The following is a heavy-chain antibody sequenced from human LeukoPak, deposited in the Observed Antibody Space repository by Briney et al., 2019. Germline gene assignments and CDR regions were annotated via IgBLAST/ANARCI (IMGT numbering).Heavy chain of an antibody. V-gene: IGHV3-64*01. CDR3: ARGVLGGDYYFDY. J-gene: IGHJ4*02. Sequence: PGGSLTLSCAASGFTFSSYAMHWVRDAPGKGLEYVSAISSNGGSTYYANSVKGRFTISRDNSKNTLYLQMGSLRAEDMAVYYCARGVLGGDYYFDYWGQGTLATVSS. CDR1: GFTFSSYA. D-gene: IGHD2-21*01. CDR2: ISSNGGST.